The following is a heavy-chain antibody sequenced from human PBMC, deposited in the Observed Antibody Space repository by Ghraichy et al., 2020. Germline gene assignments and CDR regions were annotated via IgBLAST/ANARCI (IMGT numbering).Heavy chain of an antibody. CDR3: AKGGSGDWRGYGMDV. D-gene: IGHD2-21*02. V-gene: IGHV3-23*01. CDR1: GFTFYTYA. Sequence: GGSLRLSCAASGFTFYTYAMNWVRQAPGKGLEWVSIITGSGAATNYADSVKVRFTISRDNSNNTLFLQLNSLRAEDTAVYYCAKGGSGDWRGYGMDVWGQGTTVTVSS. J-gene: IGHJ6*02. CDR2: ITGSGAAT.